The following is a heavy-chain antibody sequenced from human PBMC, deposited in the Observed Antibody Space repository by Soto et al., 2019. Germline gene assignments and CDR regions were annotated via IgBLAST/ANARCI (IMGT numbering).Heavy chain of an antibody. CDR3: MTAPLR. CDR1: GFTFSNAW. J-gene: IGHJ4*02. CDR2: IRSQGDGGTA. V-gene: IGHV3-15*01. Sequence: QLVESGGGFVKPGMSLSLTCAASGFTFSNAWMTWVRQAPGKGLERVGLIRSQGDGGTADYAAPVRGRFTISRDDSQNMVLLQMYSLQPEDTAVYSCMTAPLRWGQGTLVTVSS.